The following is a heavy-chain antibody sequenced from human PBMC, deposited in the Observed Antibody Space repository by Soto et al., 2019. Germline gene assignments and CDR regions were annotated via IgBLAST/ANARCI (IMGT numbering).Heavy chain of an antibody. CDR3: AREGITMVRGAVYYYYGMDV. CDR2: IKQDGSEK. Sequence: EVQLVESGGGLVQPGGSLRLSCAASGFTFSSYWMSWVRQAPGKGLEWVANIKQDGSEKYYVDSVKGRVTISRDNAKNSLYLQMNSLRAEDTAVYYCAREGITMVRGAVYYYYGMDVWGQGTTVTVSS. D-gene: IGHD3-10*01. V-gene: IGHV3-7*01. CDR1: GFTFSSYW. J-gene: IGHJ6*02.